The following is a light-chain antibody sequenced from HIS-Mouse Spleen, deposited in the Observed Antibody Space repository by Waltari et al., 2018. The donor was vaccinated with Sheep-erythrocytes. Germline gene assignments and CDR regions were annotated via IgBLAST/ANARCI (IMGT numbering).Light chain of an antibody. CDR3: CSYAGSYTWV. Sequence: QSALTQPPSASGSPGQSVTISCPGTSSDVGGYTDVSWYQQHPGKAPKLMIYDVSKRPSGVPDRFSGSKSGNTASLTISGLQAEDEADYYCCSYAGSYTWVFGGGTKLTVL. CDR2: DVS. J-gene: IGLJ3*02. CDR1: SSDVGGYTD. V-gene: IGLV2-11*01.